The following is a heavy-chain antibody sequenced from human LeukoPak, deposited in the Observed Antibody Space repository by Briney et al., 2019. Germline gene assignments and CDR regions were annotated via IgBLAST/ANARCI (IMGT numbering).Heavy chain of an antibody. CDR2: IYTSGST. CDR3: ARDSAVADYYYYYYMDV. J-gene: IGHJ6*03. V-gene: IGHV4-4*07. CDR1: GGSISSHY. D-gene: IGHD6-19*01. Sequence: SETLSLTCTVSGGSISSHYWSWIRQPAGKGLEWIGRIYTSGSTNYNPSLKSRVTMSVDTSKNQFSLKLSSVAAADTAVYYCARDSAVADYYYYYYMDVWGKGATVTVSS.